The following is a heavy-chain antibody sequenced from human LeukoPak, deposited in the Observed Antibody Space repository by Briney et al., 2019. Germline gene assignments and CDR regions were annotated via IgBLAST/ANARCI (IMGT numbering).Heavy chain of an antibody. D-gene: IGHD3-16*02. CDR1: GYTFTSYD. V-gene: IGHV1-8*01. CDR2: MNPNSGNT. CDR3: ATHPHYDYVWGSYRYAPG. J-gene: IGHJ4*02. Sequence: ASVKVSCKAPGYTFTSYDINWVRQATGQGLEWMGWMNPNSGNTGYAQKFQGRVTMTRNTSISTAYMELSSLRSEDTAVYYCATHPHYDYVWGSYRYAPGWGQGTLVTVSS.